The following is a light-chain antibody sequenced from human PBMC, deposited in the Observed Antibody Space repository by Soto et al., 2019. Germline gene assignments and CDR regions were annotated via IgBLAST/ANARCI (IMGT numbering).Light chain of an antibody. V-gene: IGLV1-40*01. CDR3: QSYDSSLSGSGV. Sequence: QLVLTQPPSVSGAPGQRVTISCTGSSSNIGAGYDVHWYQQLPGTAPKLLIYGNSNRPSGVPDRFSGSKSGTSASLAITGLQAEDEAYYYCQSYDSSLSGSGVFGGGTKVTVL. CDR2: GNS. CDR1: SSNIGAGYD. J-gene: IGLJ2*01.